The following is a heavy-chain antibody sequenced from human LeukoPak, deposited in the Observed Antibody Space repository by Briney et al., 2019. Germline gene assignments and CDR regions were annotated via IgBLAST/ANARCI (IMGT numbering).Heavy chain of an antibody. J-gene: IGHJ6*03. V-gene: IGHV1-46*01. CDR1: GYTFTSYY. D-gene: IGHD6-19*01. Sequence: ASVTLSCKASGYTFTSYYMHWVRQAPGQGLEWMGIINPSGGSTSYAQKFQGRVTMTRDMSTSTVYMELSSLRSGDTAVSYWARALRYSSGWSASGMDVWGKGPTVTIS. CDR2: INPSGGST. CDR3: ARALRYSSGWSASGMDV.